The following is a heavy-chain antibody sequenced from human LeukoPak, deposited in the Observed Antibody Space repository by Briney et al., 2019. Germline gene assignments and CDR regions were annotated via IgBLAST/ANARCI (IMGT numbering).Heavy chain of an antibody. CDR3: QRADFWSAPFPPSYMAV. Sequence: SETLSLTCTVSGGSINSNSYYWGWIRQPPGKGLEWIGSIYYSGSFYYNPSLKSRVTISVDTSKNQFSLKLSSVTAADTAVYYGQRADFWSAPFPPSYMAVWGKGPRSPSP. D-gene: IGHD3-3*01. V-gene: IGHV4-39*01. CDR2: IYYSGSF. J-gene: IGHJ6*03. CDR1: GGSINSNSYY.